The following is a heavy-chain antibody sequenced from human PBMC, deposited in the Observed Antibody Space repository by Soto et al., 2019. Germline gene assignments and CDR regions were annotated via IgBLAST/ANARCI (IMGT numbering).Heavy chain of an antibody. CDR3: ARGHGSGSFYYFDY. CDR1: GYTFAGYY. J-gene: IGHJ4*02. Sequence: ASVKVSCKASGYTFAGYYMHWVRQAPGQGLEWMGWINPNSGGTNYAQKFQGWVTVTRDTSISTAYMELSRLRSDDTAVYYCARGHGSGSFYYFDYWGQGTLVTVSS. D-gene: IGHD3-10*01. V-gene: IGHV1-2*04. CDR2: INPNSGGT.